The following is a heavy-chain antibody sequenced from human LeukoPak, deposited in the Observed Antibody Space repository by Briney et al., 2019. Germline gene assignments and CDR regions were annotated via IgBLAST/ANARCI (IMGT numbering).Heavy chain of an antibody. CDR3: ARALAGVVNFDY. CDR1: GFTFSSYS. V-gene: IGHV3-21*01. J-gene: IGHJ4*02. Sequence: PGGSLRLSCAASGFTFSSYSMNWVRQAPGKGLEWVSSISSSSSYIYYADSVKGRFTISRDNAKNSLYLQMNSLRAEDTAVYYCARALAGVVNFDYWGQGTLVTVSS. CDR2: ISSSSSYI. D-gene: IGHD3-3*01.